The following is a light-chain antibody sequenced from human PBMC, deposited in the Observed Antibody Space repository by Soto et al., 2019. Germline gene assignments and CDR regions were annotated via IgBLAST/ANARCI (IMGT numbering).Light chain of an antibody. CDR3: SSFTSSYFYV. CDR1: GXXVXXXXY. V-gene: IGLV2-14*01. CDR2: GVS. Sequence: QSALTXXXXVXGSPGQXXXXXXTGSGXXVXXXXYVSWYQXHXGKAPXLIIYGVSHRPSGVSTRFSASRSAYTASLTISGXQAEDEADYYCSSFTSSYFYVFGPGTKLTVL. J-gene: IGLJ1*01.